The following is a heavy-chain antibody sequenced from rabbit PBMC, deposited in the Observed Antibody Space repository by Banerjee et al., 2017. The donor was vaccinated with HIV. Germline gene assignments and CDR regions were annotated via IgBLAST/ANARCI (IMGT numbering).Heavy chain of an antibody. CDR2: IYAGSSDTT. CDR3: ARERATKHMVINGMDL. J-gene: IGHJ6*01. CDR1: EFSFSSGHY. Sequence: QQLVESGGGLVKPGAALTLTCTASEFSFSSGHYMCWVRQAPGKGLEWIACIYAGSSDTTYYASWAKGRVTISKASSTTVTLQVTSLTAADTATYFCARERATKHMVINGMDLWGQGTLVTVS. D-gene: IGHD2-1*01. V-gene: IGHV1S40*01.